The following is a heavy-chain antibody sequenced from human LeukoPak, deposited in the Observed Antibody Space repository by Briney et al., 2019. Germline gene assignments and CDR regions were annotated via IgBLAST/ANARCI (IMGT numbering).Heavy chain of an antibody. Sequence: SETLSLTCTVSGGSISGTYYWSWIRQPPGKGLEWIGYIYYTGTTDSNPSLKGRVTISLDTSKNQFSLNLSSVTAADTAVYYCARRWVYDKRAFDAWGQGTMVTVSS. CDR1: GGSISGTYY. D-gene: IGHD3-16*01. CDR3: ARRWVYDKRAFDA. J-gene: IGHJ3*01. V-gene: IGHV4-59*08. CDR2: IYYTGTT.